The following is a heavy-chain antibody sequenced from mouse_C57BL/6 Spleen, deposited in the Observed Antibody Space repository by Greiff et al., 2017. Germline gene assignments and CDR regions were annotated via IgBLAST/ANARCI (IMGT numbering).Heavy chain of an antibody. CDR1: GFNIKDFY. Sequence: VQLKQSGAELVKPGASVKLSCTASGFNIKDFYMHWVKQRTEQGLEWIGRIDPEDGENKYAPKFQGTATITADPSSNTAYLQLGSLAPEYTAVYYCARDYSEDYWGQGTSVTVSS. D-gene: IGHD2-13*01. CDR2: IDPEDGEN. V-gene: IGHV14-2*01. CDR3: ARDYSEDY. J-gene: IGHJ4*01.